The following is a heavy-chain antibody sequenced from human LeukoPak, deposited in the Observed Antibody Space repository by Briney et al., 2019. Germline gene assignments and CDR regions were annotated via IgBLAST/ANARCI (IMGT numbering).Heavy chain of an antibody. D-gene: IGHD3-10*01. Sequence: GGSLRLSCAASGFTFTNYAMHWVRQAPGKGLEWVAVISYAGSDKFYADSVKGRFTVSRDNSKNTLYLQMNSLRVEDTAVYYCARDCCGEWYYFDSWGQGNLITVSS. J-gene: IGHJ4*02. CDR3: ARDCCGEWYYFDS. CDR1: GFTFTNYA. CDR2: ISYAGSDK. V-gene: IGHV3-30-3*01.